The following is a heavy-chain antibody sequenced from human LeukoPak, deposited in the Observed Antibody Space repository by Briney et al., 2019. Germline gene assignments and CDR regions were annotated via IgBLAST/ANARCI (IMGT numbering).Heavy chain of an antibody. D-gene: IGHD6-13*01. CDR3: ATPLAPYSSSWIDY. Sequence: GGSLRLSCAVSGFTFNSYAMSWVRQSPGKGLEWVSAISGSGGSTYYADSVKGRFTISRDNSKNTLYLQMNSLRAEDTAVYYCATPLAPYSSSWIDYWGQGTLVTVSS. V-gene: IGHV3-23*01. J-gene: IGHJ4*02. CDR1: GFTFNSYA. CDR2: ISGSGGST.